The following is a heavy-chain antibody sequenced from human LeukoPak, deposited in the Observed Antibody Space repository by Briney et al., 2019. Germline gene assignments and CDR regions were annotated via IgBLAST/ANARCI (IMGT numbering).Heavy chain of an antibody. D-gene: IGHD6-19*01. V-gene: IGHV4-39*01. J-gene: IGHJ4*02. Sequence: SETLSLTCTVSGGSIRSSYYYWGWIRQPPGKGLEWIGSIYDSGSTYYNPSLKSRVTISVDTSKNQFSLKLSSVTAADTAVYYCVIEGSGWYDYWGQGTLVTVSS. CDR1: GGSIRSSYYY. CDR2: IYDSGST. CDR3: VIEGSGWYDY.